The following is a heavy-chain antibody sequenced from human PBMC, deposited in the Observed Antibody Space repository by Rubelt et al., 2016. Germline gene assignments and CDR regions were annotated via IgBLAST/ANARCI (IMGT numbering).Heavy chain of an antibody. CDR2: IYHSGST. CDR3: ARTPTVIESAFDI. CDR1: GYSISSGYY. J-gene: IGHJ3*02. D-gene: IGHD2/OR15-2a*01. V-gene: IGHV4-38-2*02. Sequence: QVQLQESGPGLVKPSETLSLTCTVSGYSISSGYYWGWIRQPPGKGLEWIGSIYHSGSTYYNPSLKIRVTISVDTSKNQFSLKLSSVTAADTAVYYCARTPTVIESAFDIWGQGTMVTVSS.